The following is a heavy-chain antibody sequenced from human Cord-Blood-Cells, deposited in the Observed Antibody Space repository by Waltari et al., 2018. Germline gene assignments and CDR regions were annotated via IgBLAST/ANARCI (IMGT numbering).Heavy chain of an antibody. Sequence: QVQLVQSGAEVKKPGASVKVSCQASGYTFTGYYMHWVRQAPGQGLEWMGWINPNSGGTNYAQKFQGRVTMTRDTSISTAYMELSRLRSDDTAVYYCARDKDIVATFVAFDIWGQGTMVTVSS. CDR2: INPNSGGT. V-gene: IGHV1-2*02. J-gene: IGHJ3*02. CDR3: ARDKDIVATFVAFDI. CDR1: GYTFTGYY. D-gene: IGHD5-12*01.